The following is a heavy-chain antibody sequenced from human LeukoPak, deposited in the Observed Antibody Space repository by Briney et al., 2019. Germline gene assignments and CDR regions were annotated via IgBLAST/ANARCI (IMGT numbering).Heavy chain of an antibody. J-gene: IGHJ5*02. D-gene: IGHD3-22*01. CDR3: ATAPKGYYYDSSGYYYRANWFDP. CDR1: GYTLTELS. Sequence: ASVKVSCKVSGYTLTELSMHWVRQAPGKGLEWMGGFDPEDGETIYAQKFQGRVTMTEDTSTDTAYMELSSLRSEDTAVYYCATAPKGYYYDSSGYYYRANWFDPWGQGTLVTASS. V-gene: IGHV1-24*01. CDR2: FDPEDGET.